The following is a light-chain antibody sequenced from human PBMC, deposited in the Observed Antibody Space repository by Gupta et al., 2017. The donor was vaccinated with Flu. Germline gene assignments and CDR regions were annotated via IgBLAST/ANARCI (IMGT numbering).Light chain of an antibody. CDR2: AAS. CDR3: QQYDSFPLT. J-gene: IGKJ4*01. V-gene: IGKV1-16*01. CDR1: QGINNY. Sequence: GDTVTITCRASQGINNYMAWFQQKPGKAPESLIYAASRVQSGVSSRFSGSGSGTEFTLTISSLQPDDFATYYCQQYDSFPLTFGGGTKVEI.